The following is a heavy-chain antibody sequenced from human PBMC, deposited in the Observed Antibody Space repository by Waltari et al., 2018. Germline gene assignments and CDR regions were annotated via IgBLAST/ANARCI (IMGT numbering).Heavy chain of an antibody. V-gene: IGHV3-21*01. CDR1: GFTCSSYS. J-gene: IGHJ4*02. Sequence: EVQLVVSGGGLVKPGGALRLSCAASGFTCSSYSMHWVRQAPGKGLEWGSSISSSSSYIYYADSVKGRFTISRDNAKNSLYLQMNSLRAEDTAVYYCARSYGSGSYDDYWGQGTLVTVSS. D-gene: IGHD3-10*01. CDR3: ARSYGSGSYDDY. CDR2: ISSSSSYI.